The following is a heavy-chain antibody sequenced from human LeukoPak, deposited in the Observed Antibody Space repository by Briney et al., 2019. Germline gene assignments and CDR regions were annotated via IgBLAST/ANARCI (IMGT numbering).Heavy chain of an antibody. D-gene: IGHD2-2*01. CDR3: ARGDILVPAEIDY. CDR1: GGSISSGGYS. Sequence: SQTLSLTCAVSGGSISSGGYSWSWIRQPPGKGLEWIGYLYHSGSTYYNPFLKSRVTISVDRSKNQFSLKLSSVTAADTAVYYCARGDILVPAEIDYWGQGTLVTVSS. V-gene: IGHV4-30-2*01. J-gene: IGHJ4*02. CDR2: LYHSGST.